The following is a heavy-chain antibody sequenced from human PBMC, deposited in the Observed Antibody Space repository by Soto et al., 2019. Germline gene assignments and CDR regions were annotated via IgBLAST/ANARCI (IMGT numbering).Heavy chain of an antibody. V-gene: IGHV1-18*01. Sequence: ASVKVSCKASGYTFTSYGISWVRQAPGQGLEWMGWISAYNGNTNYAQKLQGRVTMTTDTSTSTAYMELRSLRSDDTAVYYCARTACPPTYSGSYFDYWGQGTLVTVSS. CDR3: ARTACPPTYSGSYFDY. D-gene: IGHD1-26*01. CDR2: ISAYNGNT. CDR1: GYTFTSYG. J-gene: IGHJ4*02.